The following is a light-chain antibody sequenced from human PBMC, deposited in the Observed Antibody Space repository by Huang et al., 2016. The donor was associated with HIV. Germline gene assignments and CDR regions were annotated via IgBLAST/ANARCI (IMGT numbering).Light chain of an antibody. V-gene: IGKV3-11*01. Sequence: FFLTHSPATLSLSPGERPTLPCRPSQSLNRFLAGYQHKTGQAPRLLIYNASDRATGVPARFSGNGSGTDFSLTITDLKPEDFAIYYCQQRSNSLTFGGGTRVEIK. CDR1: QSLNRF. CDR3: QQRSNSLT. CDR2: NAS. J-gene: IGKJ4*01.